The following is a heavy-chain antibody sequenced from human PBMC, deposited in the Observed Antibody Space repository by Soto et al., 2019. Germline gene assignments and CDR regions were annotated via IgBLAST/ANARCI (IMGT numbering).Heavy chain of an antibody. CDR2: ISGSGGST. CDR3: AKDRGRILATILDFFDY. D-gene: IGHD5-12*01. J-gene: IGHJ4*02. CDR1: GFTFSSYA. V-gene: IGHV3-23*01. Sequence: EVQLLESGGGLVQPGGSLRLSCAASGFTFSSYAMSWVRQAPGKGLEWVSAISGSGGSTYYADSVKGRFTISRDNSKNTLYLQMNSLRAEDTAVYYCAKDRGRILATILDFFDYWGQGTLVTVSS.